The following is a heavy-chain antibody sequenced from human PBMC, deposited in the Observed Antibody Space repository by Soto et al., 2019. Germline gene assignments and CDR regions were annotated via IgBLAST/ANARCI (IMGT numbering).Heavy chain of an antibody. CDR3: AKTQRGGASGDWYFDL. Sequence: EVQLLESGGGWVQPGGSLRLSCAASRFTFSTYAMTWVRLAPGRGLEWVLGIKSSGSPTDYPESVKGRFTISRDNLMNTLFLDMNGLRAEDTAIYYCAKTQRGGASGDWYFDLWGRGTLVTVSS. V-gene: IGHV3-23*05. D-gene: IGHD6-25*01. CDR2: IKSSGSPT. J-gene: IGHJ2*01. CDR1: RFTFSTYA.